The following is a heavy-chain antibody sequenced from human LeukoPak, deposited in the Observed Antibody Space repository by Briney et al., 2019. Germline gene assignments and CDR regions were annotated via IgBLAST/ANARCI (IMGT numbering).Heavy chain of an antibody. CDR1: GLSFSDYA. CDR2: ISGSGGST. V-gene: IGHV3-23*01. CDR3: AKGGQNFDFWRFDY. D-gene: IGHD3-3*01. J-gene: IGHJ4*02. Sequence: GRSLRLSCAASGLSFSDYAMSWVRQAPGKGLEWVSSISGSGGSTYYADFVKDRASISRDNSKNTVYLRLNSLRAEDSAVYFCAKGGQNFDFWRFDYWGQGTVVTVSS.